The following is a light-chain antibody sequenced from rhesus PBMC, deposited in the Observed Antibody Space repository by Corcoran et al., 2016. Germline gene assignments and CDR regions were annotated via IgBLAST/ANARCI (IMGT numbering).Light chain of an antibody. CDR1: SSDIGGYND. V-gene: IGLV2S9*01. CDR2: DVR. CDR3: CSYSSGSTYI. J-gene: IGLJ1*01. Sequence: QSALTQPPSVSKSLGQSVTISCTGTSSDIGGYNDVSWYQQHPGTAPRLLIYDVRKRPSGVSDRFSGSKSGNTASLTISGLPAEDEADYYCCSYSSGSTYIFGAGTRLTVL.